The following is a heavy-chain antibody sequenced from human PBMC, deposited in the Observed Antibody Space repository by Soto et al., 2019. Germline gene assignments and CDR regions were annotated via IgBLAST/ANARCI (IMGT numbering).Heavy chain of an antibody. Sequence: QVQLQESGPGLVDPSQTLSLTCTVSGDSISNGYYTWSWIRQPPGKDLEWIGHIYNSVNTYSNPSLKSRVTISADTSKNQFSLKLSSVTAADTAVYYCARGPSGDKVDYWGQGTLVTVSS. V-gene: IGHV4-30-4*01. CDR2: IYNSVNT. D-gene: IGHD3-10*01. CDR1: GDSISNGYYT. CDR3: ARGPSGDKVDY. J-gene: IGHJ4*02.